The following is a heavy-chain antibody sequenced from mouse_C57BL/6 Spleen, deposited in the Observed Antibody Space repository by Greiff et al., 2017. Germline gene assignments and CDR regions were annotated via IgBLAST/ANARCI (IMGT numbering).Heavy chain of an antibody. CDR3: ARKGYYGSSWNFDY. CDR1: GYTFTSYG. V-gene: IGHV1-81*01. J-gene: IGHJ2*01. CDR2: IYPRSGNT. D-gene: IGHD1-1*01. Sequence: VQRVESGAELARPGASVKLSCKASGYTFTSYGISWVKQRTGQGLEWIGEIYPRSGNTYYNEKFKGKATLTADKSSSTAYMELRSLTSEDSAVYFCARKGYYGSSWNFDYWGQGTTLTVSS.